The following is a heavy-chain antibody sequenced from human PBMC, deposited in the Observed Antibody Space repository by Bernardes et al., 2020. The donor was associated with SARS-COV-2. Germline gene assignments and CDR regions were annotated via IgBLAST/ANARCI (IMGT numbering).Heavy chain of an antibody. V-gene: IGHV3-30-3*01. CDR1: GFTFSSSA. Sequence: GGSLRLSCAASGFTFSSSAMHWVRQAPGKGLEWVAVISYDGSNKYYADSVKGRFTISRDNSKNTLYLQMNSLRAEDTAVYYCARSSTYDSSGPGYWGQGTLVTVSS. CDR2: ISYDGSNK. CDR3: ARSSTYDSSGPGY. D-gene: IGHD3-22*01. J-gene: IGHJ4*02.